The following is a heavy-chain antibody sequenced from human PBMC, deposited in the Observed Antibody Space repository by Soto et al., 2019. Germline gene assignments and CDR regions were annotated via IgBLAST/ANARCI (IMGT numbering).Heavy chain of an antibody. CDR1: GFSVNTNA. J-gene: IGHJ4*02. CDR3: AAVHNTSRSFNY. D-gene: IGHD1-20*01. CDR2: TGISGRTT. V-gene: IGHV3-23*01. Sequence: GGSLRLSCAASGFSVNTNAMSWVRQAPGKGLEWVSTTGISGRTTYYADSVKGRFTVSRDDSQNTLDLQMGSLRAEDTAVYYCAAVHNTSRSFNYWGQGTLVTVSS.